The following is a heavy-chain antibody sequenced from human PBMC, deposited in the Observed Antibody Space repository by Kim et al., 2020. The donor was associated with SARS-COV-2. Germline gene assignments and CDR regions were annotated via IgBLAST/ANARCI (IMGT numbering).Heavy chain of an antibody. V-gene: IGHV3-48*03. CDR1: GFTFSSYE. D-gene: IGHD6-19*01. CDR2: ISSSGSTI. Sequence: GGSLRLSCAASGFTFSSYEMNWVRQAPGKGLEWVSYISSSGSTIYYADSVKGRFTISRDNAKNSLYLQMNSLRAEDTAVYYCARVHREGSGWYWDYWGQGTLVTVSS. CDR3: ARVHREGSGWYWDY. J-gene: IGHJ4*02.